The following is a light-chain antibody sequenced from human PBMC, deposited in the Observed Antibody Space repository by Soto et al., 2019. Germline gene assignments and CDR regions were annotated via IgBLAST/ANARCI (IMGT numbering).Light chain of an antibody. CDR1: QSVSTY. V-gene: IGKV3D-15*01. Sequence: EIVMTQSPATLSVSPGERATLSCRASQSVSTYLAWYQQKPDQAPRLLIYGASTRATGIPARFSGSGSGTEFTLTISSLQSEDFALYYCQQYNNWPLTFGGGTKVEIK. J-gene: IGKJ4*01. CDR3: QQYNNWPLT. CDR2: GAS.